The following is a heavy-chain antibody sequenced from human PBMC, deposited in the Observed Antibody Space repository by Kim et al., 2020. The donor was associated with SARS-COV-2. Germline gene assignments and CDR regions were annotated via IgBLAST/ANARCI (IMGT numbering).Heavy chain of an antibody. CDR3: ARYCSGGSCP. V-gene: IGHV4-34*01. Sequence: STNSNPSLKSRVTISVDTSKNQFSLKLSSVTAADTAVYYCARYCSGGSCPWGQGTLVTVSS. J-gene: IGHJ5*02. D-gene: IGHD2-15*01. CDR2: ST.